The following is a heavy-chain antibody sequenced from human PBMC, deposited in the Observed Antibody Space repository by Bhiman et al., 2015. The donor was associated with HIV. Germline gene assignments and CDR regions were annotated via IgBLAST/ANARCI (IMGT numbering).Heavy chain of an antibody. CDR3: ARYGGSFQFDT. D-gene: IGHD1-26*01. Sequence: EVQLVESGGGLVQPGGSLRLSCVASGFTFSNYWMSWVRQAPGKGLEWVSSISRTSDYIYYADSVKGRFTTSRDNAKNSVYLQMSRLRADDTGVYYCARYGGSFQFDTWGQGTQVTVSS. CDR1: GFTFSNYW. V-gene: IGHV3-21*01. J-gene: IGHJ4*02. CDR2: ISRTSDYI.